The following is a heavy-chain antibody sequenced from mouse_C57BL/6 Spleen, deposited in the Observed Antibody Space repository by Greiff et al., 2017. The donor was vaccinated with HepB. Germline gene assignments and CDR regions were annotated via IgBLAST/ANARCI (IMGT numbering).Heavy chain of an antibody. Sequence: EVKLVESGPELVKPGASVKISCKASGYSFTGYYMNWVKQSPEKSLVWIGEINPSTGGTTYNQKFKAKATLTVDKSSSTAYMQLKSLTSEDSAVYYCARGRSNYRYYYAMDYWGQGTSVTVSS. J-gene: IGHJ4*01. V-gene: IGHV1-42*01. CDR1: GYSFTGYY. CDR2: INPSTGGT. CDR3: ARGRSNYRYYYAMDY. D-gene: IGHD2-5*01.